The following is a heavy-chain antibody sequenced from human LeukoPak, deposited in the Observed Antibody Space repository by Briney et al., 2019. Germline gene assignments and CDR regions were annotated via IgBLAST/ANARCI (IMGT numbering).Heavy chain of an antibody. CDR3: AKAYSSGWYARGGNDY. CDR2: ISSSGSTI. Sequence: GGSLRLSCAASGFTFSSYEMHWVRQAPGKGLEWVSYISSSGSTIYYADSVKGRFTISRDNAKNSLYLQMNSLRAEDTAVYYCAKAYSSGWYARGGNDYWGQGTLVTVSS. V-gene: IGHV3-48*03. D-gene: IGHD6-19*01. CDR1: GFTFSSYE. J-gene: IGHJ4*02.